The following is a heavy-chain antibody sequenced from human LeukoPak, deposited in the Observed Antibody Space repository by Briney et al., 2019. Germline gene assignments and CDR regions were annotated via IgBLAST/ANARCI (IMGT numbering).Heavy chain of an antibody. CDR1: GFTFSNFW. D-gene: IGHD3-10*01. CDR2: IKQDGSEK. V-gene: IGHV3-7*04. CDR3: ARDQGTYGFQY. Sequence: GGSLRLSCAASGFTFSNFWMSWVRQAPGKGLEWVANIKQDGSEKYYVDSVRGRFTISRDNAKNSLYLQMNSLRAGDTALYYCARDQGTYGFQYWGQGTLVTVSS. J-gene: IGHJ1*01.